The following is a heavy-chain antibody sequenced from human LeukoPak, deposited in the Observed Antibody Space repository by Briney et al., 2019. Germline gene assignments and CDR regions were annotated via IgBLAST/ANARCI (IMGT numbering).Heavy chain of an antibody. V-gene: IGHV3-48*02. CDR3: VRDPEALDY. CDR1: GFTFSTYS. J-gene: IGHJ4*02. Sequence: GGSLRLSCAASGFTFSTYSMNWVRQAPGKGLEWVSYIRGSGSPIYYADSVRGRFTISRDNAKNSLYLQMNSLRDEDTAVYYCVRDPEALDYWGQGTPVTVSS. CDR2: IRGSGSPI.